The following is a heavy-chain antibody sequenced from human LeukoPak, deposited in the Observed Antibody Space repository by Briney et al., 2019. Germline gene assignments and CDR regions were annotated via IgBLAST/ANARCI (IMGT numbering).Heavy chain of an antibody. CDR3: ATGSMIVVVNYFDY. Sequence: SETLSLTCAVYGGSFSGYYWSWIRQPPGKGLEWIGEINHSGSTDYNPSLKSRVTISVDTSKNQFSLKLSSVTAADTAVYYCATGSMIVVVNYFDYWGQGTLVTVSS. D-gene: IGHD3-22*01. CDR1: GGSFSGYY. V-gene: IGHV4-34*01. J-gene: IGHJ4*02. CDR2: INHSGST.